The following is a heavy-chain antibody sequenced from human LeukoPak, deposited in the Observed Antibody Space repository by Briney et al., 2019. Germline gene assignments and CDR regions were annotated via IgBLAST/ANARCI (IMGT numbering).Heavy chain of an antibody. V-gene: IGHV3-48*04. CDR2: ISSSSSTI. D-gene: IGHD1-14*01. J-gene: IGHJ3*02. CDR3: ARDPHHGSLDI. Sequence: GGSLRLSCAASGFTFSSYSMNWVRQAPGKGLEWVSYISSSSSTIYYADSVKGRFTISRDNAKNSLHLQMNSLRAEDTAVYYCARDPHHGSLDIWGQGTMVTVSS. CDR1: GFTFSSYS.